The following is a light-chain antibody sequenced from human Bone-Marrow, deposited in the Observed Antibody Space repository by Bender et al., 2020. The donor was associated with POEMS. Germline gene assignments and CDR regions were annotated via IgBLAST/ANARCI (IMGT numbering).Light chain of an antibody. J-gene: IGLJ1*01. Sequence: QSALTQPASVSGTPGQSITISCTGTTSDIGTYNFVSWYQQHPGEAPKLMIFDVTYRPSEVSTRFSGSKSGNTASLTISGLQPDDEAVYFCCSHTTRTTFVFGTGTSVTVL. CDR3: CSHTTRTTFV. CDR1: TSDIGTYNF. CDR2: DVT. V-gene: IGLV2-14*03.